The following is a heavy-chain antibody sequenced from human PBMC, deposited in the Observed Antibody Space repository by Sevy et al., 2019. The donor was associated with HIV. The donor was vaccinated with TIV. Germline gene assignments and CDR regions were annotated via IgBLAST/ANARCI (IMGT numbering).Heavy chain of an antibody. CDR3: TRGASVNILSPWDY. CDR2: IRRKAYGGTT. Sequence: GGSLRLSCTGSGFMYGDYAINWVRQAPGKGLEWLGFIRRKAYGGTTQYAGSVKGGFTISRDDSKSIAYLQMNSLKTEDTAVYYCTRGASVNILSPWDYWGQGTLVTVSS. CDR1: GFMYGDYA. J-gene: IGHJ4*02. V-gene: IGHV3-49*04. D-gene: IGHD3-3*02.